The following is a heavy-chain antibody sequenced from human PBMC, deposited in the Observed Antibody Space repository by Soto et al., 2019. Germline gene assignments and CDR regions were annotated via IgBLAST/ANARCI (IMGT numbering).Heavy chain of an antibody. CDR2: IMSSGSII. Sequence: EVQLVESGGGLVQPGGSLRLSCAASGFTFSGYSMNWVRQAPGKGLEWVSYIMSSGSIIYYADSVKGRFTISRDNAKNSLYLQMNSLRDEDTAVYYCTRGRGAVVVNYFDYWGQGTLVTVSS. V-gene: IGHV3-48*02. D-gene: IGHD3-22*01. J-gene: IGHJ4*02. CDR3: TRGRGAVVVNYFDY. CDR1: GFTFSGYS.